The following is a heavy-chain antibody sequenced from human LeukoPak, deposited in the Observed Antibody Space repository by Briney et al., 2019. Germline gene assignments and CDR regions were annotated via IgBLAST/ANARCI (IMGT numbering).Heavy chain of an antibody. CDR2: ISYDGSNK. Sequence: GGSLRLPCAASGFTFSSYAMHWVRQAPGKGLEWVAVISYDGSNKYYADSVKGRLTISRDNSKNTLYLQMDSLRAEDTAVYYCARGSNAVAGTTYYYYYMDVWGKGTTVTVSS. CDR1: GFTFSSYA. D-gene: IGHD6-19*01. V-gene: IGHV3-30*01. J-gene: IGHJ6*03. CDR3: ARGSNAVAGTTYYYYYMDV.